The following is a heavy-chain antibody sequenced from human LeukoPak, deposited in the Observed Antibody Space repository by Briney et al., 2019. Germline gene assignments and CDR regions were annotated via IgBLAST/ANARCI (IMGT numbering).Heavy chain of an antibody. V-gene: IGHV3-30*02. CDR3: AKDDWVIAAAVRLYYYYYGMDV. D-gene: IGHD6-25*01. CDR1: GFAFSSYG. J-gene: IGHJ6*02. Sequence: GGSLRLSCAASGFAFSSYGMHWVRQAPGKGLEWVAFIRYDGSNKYYADSVKGRFTISRDNSKNTLYLQMSSLRAEDTAVYYCAKDDWVIAAAVRLYYYYYGMDVWGQGTTVTVSS. CDR2: IRYDGSNK.